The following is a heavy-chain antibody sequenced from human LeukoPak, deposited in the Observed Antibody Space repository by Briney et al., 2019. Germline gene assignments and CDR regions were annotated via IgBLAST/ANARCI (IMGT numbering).Heavy chain of an antibody. CDR2: IYYSGST. D-gene: IGHD3-22*01. CDR1: GDSISSDAFY. CDR3: ARGVSVYYDSSGYYYFDY. V-gene: IGHV4-31*03. J-gene: IGHJ4*02. Sequence: SETLSLTCTVSGDSISSDAFYWSRVRQHPGKGLEWIGYIYYSGSTSYNPSLKSRPTISVDTSKNQFSLKLRSVTAADTAVYYCARGVSVYYDSSGYYYFDYWGQGTLVTVSS.